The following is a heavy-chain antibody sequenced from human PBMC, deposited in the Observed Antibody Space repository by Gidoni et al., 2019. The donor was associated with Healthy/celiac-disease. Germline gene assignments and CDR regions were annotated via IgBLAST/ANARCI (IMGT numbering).Heavy chain of an antibody. V-gene: IGHV3-15*01. CDR2: IKSKTDGGTT. D-gene: IGHD2-2*01. J-gene: IGHJ6*02. Sequence: EVQLVESGGGLVKPGGSLRLSCAASGFTSSNSWMSWVRPAPGKGLEWVGRIKSKTDGGTTDYAAPVKGRFTISRDDSKNTLYLQMNSLKTEDTAVYYCTTEGPGVVPAAEGGYYYYGMDVWGQGTTVTVSS. CDR1: GFTSSNSW. CDR3: TTEGPGVVPAAEGGYYYYGMDV.